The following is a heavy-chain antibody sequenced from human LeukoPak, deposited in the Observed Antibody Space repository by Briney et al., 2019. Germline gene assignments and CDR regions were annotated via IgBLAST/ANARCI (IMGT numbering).Heavy chain of an antibody. CDR2: VSATVGTT. J-gene: IGHJ4*02. V-gene: IGHV3-23*01. D-gene: IGHD2-8*02. Sequence: PGGSLRLSCVASGVTFSDHAMTWIRQAPGKGLEWVSAVSATVGTTYYADSVKGRFTVSRDNAKNTLYLQRYSLRADATALYYWAKGRYSTGARDGLDYWGEGTLVTVSS. CDR3: AKGRYSTGARDGLDY. CDR1: GVTFSDHA.